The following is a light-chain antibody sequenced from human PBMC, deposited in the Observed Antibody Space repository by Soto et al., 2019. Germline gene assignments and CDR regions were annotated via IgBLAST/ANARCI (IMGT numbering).Light chain of an antibody. Sequence: QSALTQPASVSGSPGQSISISCTGTSSDVGGYNYVSWYQQHPGQAPRLILYEVSNRPAGVSNRFSGSKSGNTASLSISGLQAEDEADYYCSSYTNTGTLYVLGTGTKVNVL. V-gene: IGLV2-14*01. CDR2: EVS. CDR3: SSYTNTGTLYV. CDR1: SSDVGGYNY. J-gene: IGLJ1*01.